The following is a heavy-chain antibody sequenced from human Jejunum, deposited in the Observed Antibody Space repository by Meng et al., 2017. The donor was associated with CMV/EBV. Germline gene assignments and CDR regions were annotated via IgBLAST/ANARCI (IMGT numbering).Heavy chain of an antibody. CDR3: ARTQAPCSSTACYRSLAY. CDR2: IFPIFSTV. Sequence: FSRYGISWVRQAPGQGVGWVGTIFPIFSTVNYAQTFQGRVTIATDEFTSAVYMELSSLRSEDTAVFYCARTQAPCSSTACYRSLAYWGQGTLVTVSS. J-gene: IGHJ4*02. V-gene: IGHV1-69*05. D-gene: IGHD2-2*02. CDR1: FSRYG.